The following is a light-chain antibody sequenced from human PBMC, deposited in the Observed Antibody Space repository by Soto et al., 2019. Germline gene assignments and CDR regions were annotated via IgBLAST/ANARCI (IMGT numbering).Light chain of an antibody. J-gene: IGKJ2*01. CDR2: GSS. Sequence: DIVMTQSPATLSVSPGERATLSCRASQSVGSNLAWYQQKPGQAPRLLIYGSSTTATGIPARFSGSGSGTEFTLTISSLQSEDFAVYYCQQYNNWPPYTFGQGTKLEI. CDR3: QQYNNWPPYT. CDR1: QSVGSN. V-gene: IGKV3-15*01.